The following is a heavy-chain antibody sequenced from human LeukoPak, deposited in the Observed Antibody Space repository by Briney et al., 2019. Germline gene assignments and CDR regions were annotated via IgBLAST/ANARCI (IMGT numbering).Heavy chain of an antibody. Sequence: ASVKVSCKVSGYTLTELSMHWVRQAPGKGLEWMGGFDPEDGETIYAQKFQGRVTMTEDTSTDTAYMELSSLTSDDTAVYHCARDVGGSGNRFDPWGQGTLVTVSS. CDR2: FDPEDGET. J-gene: IGHJ5*02. CDR3: ARDVGGSGNRFDP. D-gene: IGHD3-10*01. V-gene: IGHV1-24*01. CDR1: GYTLTELS.